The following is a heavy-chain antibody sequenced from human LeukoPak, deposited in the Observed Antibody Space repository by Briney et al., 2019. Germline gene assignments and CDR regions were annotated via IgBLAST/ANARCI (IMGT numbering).Heavy chain of an antibody. CDR2: ISAYNGNT. CDR1: GYTFTNSD. CDR3: ARMFHYYDSSGYYP. D-gene: IGHD3-22*01. V-gene: IGHV1-18*01. J-gene: IGHJ5*02. Sequence: ASVKVSCKASGYTFTNSDINWVRQAPGQGLEWMGWISAYNGNTNYAQKFQGRVTMTTDTSTTTAYMELRSLRSEDTAVYYCARMFHYYDSSGYYPWGQGTLVTVSS.